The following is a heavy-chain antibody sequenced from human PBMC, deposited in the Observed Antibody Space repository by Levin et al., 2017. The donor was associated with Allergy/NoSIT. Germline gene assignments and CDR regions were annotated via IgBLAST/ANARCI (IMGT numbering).Heavy chain of an antibody. J-gene: IGHJ1*01. CDR1: GFSFRSHT. CDR2: ITGRSSHT. V-gene: IGHV3-21*06. D-gene: IGHD2-21*01. CDR3: ATNMIVLVDEGDF. Sequence: PGGSLRLSCAASGFSFRSHTMNWVRQAPGKGLEWVSAITGRSSHTYYADSVRGRFTISRDNARNSLFLQMNGLRVDDTATYYCATNMIVLVDEGDFWGQGTLVTVSS.